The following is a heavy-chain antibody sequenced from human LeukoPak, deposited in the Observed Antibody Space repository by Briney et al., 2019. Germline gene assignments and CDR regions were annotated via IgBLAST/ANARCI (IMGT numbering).Heavy chain of an antibody. CDR1: GYTFTSYG. D-gene: IGHD4-17*01. CDR3: AREADYGDYYFDY. J-gene: IGHJ4*02. CDR2: INAGNGNT. V-gene: IGHV1-3*03. Sequence: ASVKVSCKASGYTFTSYGISWVRQAPGQRLEWMGWINAGNGNTKYSQEFQGRVTITRDTSASTAYMELSSLRSEDMAVYYRAREADYGDYYFDYWGQGTLVTVSS.